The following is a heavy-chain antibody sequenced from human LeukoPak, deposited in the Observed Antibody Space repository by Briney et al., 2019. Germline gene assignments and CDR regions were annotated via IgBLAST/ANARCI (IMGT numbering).Heavy chain of an antibody. CDR3: ARGLAVENSYGPPNDP. V-gene: IGHV4-34*01. Sequence: SETLSLTCAVYGGSFSGYYWSWIRQPPGKGLEWIGEINHSGSTDYNPSLKSRVTVSVDTSKNQFSLKLSSVTAADTAVYYCARGLAVENSYGPPNDPWGQGTLVTVSS. CDR2: INHSGST. J-gene: IGHJ5*02. CDR1: GGSFSGYY. D-gene: IGHD5-18*01.